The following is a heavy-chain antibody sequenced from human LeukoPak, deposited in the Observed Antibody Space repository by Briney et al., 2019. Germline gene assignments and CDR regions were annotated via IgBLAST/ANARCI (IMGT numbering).Heavy chain of an antibody. Sequence: SETLSLTCAVYGGSFSGYYWSWIRQPPGKGLEWIGEINHSGSTNYNPSLKSRVTISVDTSKNQFSLKLSSVTAADTAVYYCASRPTIVVVPAAYDYWGRGTLVTVSS. CDR1: GGSFSGYY. D-gene: IGHD2-2*01. J-gene: IGHJ4*02. CDR3: ASRPTIVVVPAAYDY. V-gene: IGHV4-34*01. CDR2: INHSGST.